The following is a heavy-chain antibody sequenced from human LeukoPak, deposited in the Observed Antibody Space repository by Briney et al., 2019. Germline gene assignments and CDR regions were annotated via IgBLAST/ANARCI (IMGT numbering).Heavy chain of an antibody. Sequence: GGSLRLSCGVSGFTFSSYWMSWVRQAPGRGLEWVAKIKQDGGEKYHVDSVKGRFTISRDNARNLLYLQIDSLRAEDTALYYCARGPLYDILTGYYNWYFDLWGRGSLVTVSS. J-gene: IGHJ2*01. CDR3: ARGPLYDILTGYYNWYFDL. CDR1: GFTFSSYW. D-gene: IGHD3-9*01. CDR2: IKQDGGEK. V-gene: IGHV3-7*02.